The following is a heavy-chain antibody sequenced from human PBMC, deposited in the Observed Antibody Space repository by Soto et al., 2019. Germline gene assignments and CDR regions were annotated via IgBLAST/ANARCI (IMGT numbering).Heavy chain of an antibody. CDR3: ARAAIAVAGTRIVGGCNWFDP. D-gene: IGHD6-19*01. V-gene: IGHV4-34*01. CDR2: INHSGST. CDR1: CGSFSGYY. Sequence: KTSETLSLTCAVYCGSFSGYYWSWIRQPPGKGLEWIGEINHSGSTNYNPSLKSRVTISVDTSKNQFSLKLSSVTAADTAVYYCARAAIAVAGTRIVGGCNWFDPWGQGTLVTVSS. J-gene: IGHJ5*02.